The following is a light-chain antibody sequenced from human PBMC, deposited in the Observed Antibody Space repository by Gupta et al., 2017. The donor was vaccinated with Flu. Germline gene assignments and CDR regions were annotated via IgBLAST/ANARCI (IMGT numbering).Light chain of an antibody. V-gene: IGKV1-5*03. Sequence: MTQSPSTLSASVGDIVTITCRASQSIRNWLAWYQQKPGRDTKIWIYKASSLQSGVPSRFRGSGTGTEFTLTSSRLQTDDCATYYCQHHGTFGQGTKVEN. J-gene: IGKJ1*01. CDR3: QHHGT. CDR2: KAS. CDR1: QSIRNW.